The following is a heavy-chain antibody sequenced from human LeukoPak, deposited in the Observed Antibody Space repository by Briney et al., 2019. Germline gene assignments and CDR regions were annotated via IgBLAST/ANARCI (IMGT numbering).Heavy chain of an antibody. CDR2: IKQDGSEK. Sequence: GGSLRLSCAASGFTFSSYEMNWVRQAPGKGLEWVANIKQDGSEKYYVDSVKGRFTISRDNAKNSLFLQMNSLRAEDTAVYYCARDLQRIAVAGTVGYWGQGTLVTVAS. CDR3: ARDLQRIAVAGTVGY. J-gene: IGHJ4*02. D-gene: IGHD6-19*01. CDR1: GFTFSSYE. V-gene: IGHV3-7*01.